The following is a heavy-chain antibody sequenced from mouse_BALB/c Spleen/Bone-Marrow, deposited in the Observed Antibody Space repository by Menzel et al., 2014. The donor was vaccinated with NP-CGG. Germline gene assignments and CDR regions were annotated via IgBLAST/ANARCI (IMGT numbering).Heavy chain of an antibody. CDR3: TRSRRAMDH. Sequence: VKLMESGAELVKPGASVKLSCKASGYTLTSYYMCWVKQRPGQGLEWIGEINPSNGGTNFNEKFKSKATLTVDKSSSTAYMSLSSLTSEGSAVYYCTRSRRAMDHWGQGTSVTVSS. D-gene: IGHD2-12*01. CDR2: INPSNGGT. CDR1: GYTLTSYY. J-gene: IGHJ4*01. V-gene: IGHV1S81*02.